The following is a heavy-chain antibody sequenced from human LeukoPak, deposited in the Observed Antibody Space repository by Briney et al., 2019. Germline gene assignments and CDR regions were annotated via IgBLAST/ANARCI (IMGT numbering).Heavy chain of an antibody. CDR1: GFTFSNYA. Sequence: GGSLRLSCAAPGFTFSNYAMSWVRQAPGKGLEWVSAISGNGGGTYYADSVKGRFTISRDNSKNTLYLQMKSLRAEDTAVYYCAKGTKVIVVDNYFDYWGQGTLVTVSS. J-gene: IGHJ4*02. D-gene: IGHD3-22*01. CDR3: AKGTKVIVVDNYFDY. V-gene: IGHV3-23*01. CDR2: ISGNGGGT.